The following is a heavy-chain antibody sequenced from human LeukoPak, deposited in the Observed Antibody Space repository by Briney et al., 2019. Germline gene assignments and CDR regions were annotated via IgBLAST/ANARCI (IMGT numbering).Heavy chain of an antibody. V-gene: IGHV3-20*04. CDR3: ARRGYCSSTSCLYYYSYYMDV. CDR2: FIWNGGST. J-gene: IGHJ6*03. Sequence: GGSLRLSCAASGFTFDDYAMSWVRQAPGRGLEWVSGFIWNGGSTGYADSVKGRFTISRDNAKNSLYLQMNSLRAEDTALYYCARRGYCSSTSCLYYYSYYMDVWGKGSTVTVSS. D-gene: IGHD2-2*01. CDR1: GFTFDDYA.